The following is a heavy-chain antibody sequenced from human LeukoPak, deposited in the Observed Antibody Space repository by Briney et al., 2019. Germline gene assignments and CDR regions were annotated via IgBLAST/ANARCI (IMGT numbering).Heavy chain of an antibody. D-gene: IGHD3-10*01. J-gene: IGHJ6*04. CDR3: ARRGVITMVRGVISFYVMDV. V-gene: IGHV3-30*04. CDR2: ISYDGSNK. Sequence: GGSLRLSCAASGFTFSSYAMHWVRQAPGKGLEGVAVISYDGSNKYYADSVKGRFTISRDNSKNTLYLQMNSLRAEDTAVYYCARRGVITMVRGVISFYVMDVWGKGTTVTVSS. CDR1: GFTFSSYA.